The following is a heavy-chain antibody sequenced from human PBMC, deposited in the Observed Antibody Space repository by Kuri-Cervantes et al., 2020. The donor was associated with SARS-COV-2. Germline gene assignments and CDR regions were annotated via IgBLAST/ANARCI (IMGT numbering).Heavy chain of an antibody. V-gene: IGHV3-7*03. CDR2: IKQDGSEK. CDR1: GFTFSSYW. D-gene: IGHD4-11*01. CDR3: ARMYDYSFNWFDP. Sequence: GGSLRLSCAASGFTFSSYWMSWVRQAPGKGLEWVANIKQDGSEKYYVDSVKGRFTISRDNSKNTLYLQMNSLRAEDTAVYYCARMYDYSFNWFDPWGQGTLVTVSS. J-gene: IGHJ5*02.